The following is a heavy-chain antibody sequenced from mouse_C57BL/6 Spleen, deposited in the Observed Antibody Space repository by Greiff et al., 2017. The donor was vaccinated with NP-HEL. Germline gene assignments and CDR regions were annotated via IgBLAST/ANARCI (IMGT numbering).Heavy chain of an antibody. CDR1: GYTFTDYN. J-gene: IGHJ2*01. CDR3: ARETNWAYFDY. Sequence: EVQVVESGPELVKPGASVKMSCKASGYTFTDYNMHWVKQSHGKSLEWIGYINPNNGGTSYNQKFKGKATLTVNKSSSTAYMELRSLTSEDSAVYYCARETNWAYFDYWGQGTTLTVSS. V-gene: IGHV1-22*01. D-gene: IGHD4-1*01. CDR2: INPNNGGT.